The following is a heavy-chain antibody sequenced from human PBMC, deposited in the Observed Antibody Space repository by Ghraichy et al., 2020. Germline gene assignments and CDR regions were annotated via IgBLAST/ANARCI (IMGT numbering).Heavy chain of an antibody. CDR2: ISGSGGST. CDR3: ANLAGSIVVLPAAIKY. V-gene: IGHV3-23*01. Sequence: GGSLRLSCAASGFTFSSNAMSWVRQAPGKGLEWVSAISGSGGSTYYADSVRGRFTISRDNSKNTLYLQMNSLRAEDTAVYYCANLAGSIVVLPAAIKYWGQGSLVTVSS. J-gene: IGHJ4*02. D-gene: IGHD2-2*02. CDR1: GFTFSSNA.